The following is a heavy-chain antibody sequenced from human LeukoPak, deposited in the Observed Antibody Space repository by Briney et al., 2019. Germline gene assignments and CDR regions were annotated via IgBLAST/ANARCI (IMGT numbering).Heavy chain of an antibody. J-gene: IGHJ5*02. CDR2: INHSGST. V-gene: IGHV4-34*01. D-gene: IGHD5-18*01. CDR3: ARGTGYANWFDP. Sequence: SETLSLTCAVYGWSFSGYYWRWIRQPPGRGLEWIGEINHSGSTNYNPSLKSRVTISVDTSKNQFSLKLSSVTAADTAVYYCARGTGYANWFDPWGQGTLVTVSS. CDR1: GWSFSGYY.